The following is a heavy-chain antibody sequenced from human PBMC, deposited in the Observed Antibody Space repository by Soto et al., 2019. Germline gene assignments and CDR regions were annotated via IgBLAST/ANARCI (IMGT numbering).Heavy chain of an antibody. CDR3: ARDRYELCYYYSYGMDV. CDR1: GGTFSSYA. Sequence: ASVQVSSKASGGTFSSYAIRWERHAPGKGLEWLVGIILLFGTANYAQKFQGGVTITAVESTSTAYMELSSLRSEDTAVYYCARDRYELCYYYSYGMDVWGQGTTVTVSS. V-gene: IGHV1-69*13. D-gene: IGHD3-16*01. CDR2: IILLFGTA. J-gene: IGHJ6*02.